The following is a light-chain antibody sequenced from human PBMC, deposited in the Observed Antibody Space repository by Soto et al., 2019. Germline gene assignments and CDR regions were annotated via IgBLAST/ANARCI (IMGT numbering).Light chain of an antibody. CDR3: HQVYTYPRT. V-gene: IGKV1-9*01. J-gene: IGKJ1*01. Sequence: IQLTQSPSSLSASIGDRVTITCRASQDINSYLAWYQQKPGKAPNLLIYEASILQRGVPSRFSGGGFGTEFTLTITSLQPEDFATYYCHQVYTYPRTFGQGTKVDIK. CDR1: QDINSY. CDR2: EAS.